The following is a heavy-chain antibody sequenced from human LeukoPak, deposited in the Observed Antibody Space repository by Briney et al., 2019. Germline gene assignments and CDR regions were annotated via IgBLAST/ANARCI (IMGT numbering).Heavy chain of an antibody. D-gene: IGHD3-10*01. CDR2: ISAYNGKT. CDR3: ARGGGLTSFDS. Sequence: AAVRDSCLGSRLSFRCYGFSWVRQAGAQGVEWMGWISAYNGKTNYAQKFQGRVTMTTDTSTTTVYMDLRSHRSDDKAVYFCARGGGLTSFDSWGQGTLITVSS. CDR1: RLSFRCYG. J-gene: IGHJ4*02. V-gene: IGHV1-18*01.